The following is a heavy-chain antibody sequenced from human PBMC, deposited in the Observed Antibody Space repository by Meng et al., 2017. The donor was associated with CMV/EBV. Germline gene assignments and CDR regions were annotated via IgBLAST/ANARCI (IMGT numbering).Heavy chain of an antibody. V-gene: IGHV4-39*01. J-gene: IGHJ4*02. CDR2: LFYTRST. CDR3: ARQGGASPTTGVF. CDR1: GGSISSSSYY. Sequence: GSLRLSCTVSGGSISSSSYYWGWVRQPPGQGFEWIGSLFYTRSTYYNTSLGSRVTMSVDTSRNQFSLKLSSVTAADTAVYYCARQGGASPTTGVFWGPGILVTVSS. D-gene: IGHD1-26*01.